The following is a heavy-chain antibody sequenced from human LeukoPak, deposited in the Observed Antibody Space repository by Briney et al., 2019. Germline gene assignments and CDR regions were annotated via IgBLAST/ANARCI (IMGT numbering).Heavy chain of an antibody. J-gene: IGHJ6*02. CDR1: GFTFSSYS. D-gene: IGHD6-6*01. Sequence: GGSLRLSCAASGFTFSSYSMNWVRQAPGKGLEWVSGISWNSGSIGYADSVKGRFTISRDNAKNSLYLQMNSLRAEDTALYYCAKANAGIAARHGMDVWGQGTTVTVSS. CDR2: ISWNSGSI. V-gene: IGHV3-9*01. CDR3: AKANAGIAARHGMDV.